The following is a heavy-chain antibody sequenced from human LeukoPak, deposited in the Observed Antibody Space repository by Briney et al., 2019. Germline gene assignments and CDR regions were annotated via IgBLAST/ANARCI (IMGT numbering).Heavy chain of an antibody. V-gene: IGHV4-39*07. Sequence: SETLSLTCTVSGGSISSSSYYWGWIRQPPGKGLEWIGSIYYSGSTYYNPSLKSRVIISVDTSKNQFSLKLSSVTAADTAVYYCARANIVATILDYWGQGTLVTVSS. CDR3: ARANIVATILDY. CDR1: GGSISSSSYY. J-gene: IGHJ4*02. CDR2: IYYSGST. D-gene: IGHD5-12*01.